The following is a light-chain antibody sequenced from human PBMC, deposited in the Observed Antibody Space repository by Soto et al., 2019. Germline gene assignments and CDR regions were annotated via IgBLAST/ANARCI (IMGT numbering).Light chain of an antibody. J-gene: IGLJ1*01. CDR2: DNN. Sequence: QSVLTQPPSVSAAPGQKVTISCSGSSSNIGNNYVSWYQQLPGTAPKLLIYDNNKRPSGITDRFSGSKSGTSATLGITGLQTGDEADYYCGTWDSSLSAYVFGTVTKLTVL. V-gene: IGLV1-51*01. CDR3: GTWDSSLSAYV. CDR1: SSNIGNNY.